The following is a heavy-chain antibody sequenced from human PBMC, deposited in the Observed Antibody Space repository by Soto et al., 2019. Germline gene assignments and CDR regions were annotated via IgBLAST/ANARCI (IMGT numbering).Heavy chain of an antibody. CDR1: GGTFSSCT. CDR2: IIPILGIA. Sequence: ASVKVSCKASGGTFSSCTISWVRQAPGQGLEWMGRIIPILGIANYAQKFQGRVTITADKSTSTAYMELSSLRSEDTAVYYCARYYFDTGGYSNWFDPWGQGTLVTVSS. V-gene: IGHV1-69*02. J-gene: IGHJ5*02. D-gene: IGHD3-22*01. CDR3: ARYYFDTGGYSNWFDP.